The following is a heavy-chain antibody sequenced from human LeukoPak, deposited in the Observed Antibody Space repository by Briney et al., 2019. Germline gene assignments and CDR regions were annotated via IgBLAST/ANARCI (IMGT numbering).Heavy chain of an antibody. D-gene: IGHD1-14*01. CDR1: GGSISSGSYY. J-gene: IGHJ1*01. Sequence: KPSQTLSLTCTVSGGSISSGSYYWNWIRQPAGKGLEWIGRISTSGSTNYNPSLKSRVTISVDTSKNQFSLKLSSVTAADTAVYYCARERTSVAEYFQHWGQGTLVTVSS. CDR3: ARERTSVAEYFQH. CDR2: ISTSGST. V-gene: IGHV4-61*02.